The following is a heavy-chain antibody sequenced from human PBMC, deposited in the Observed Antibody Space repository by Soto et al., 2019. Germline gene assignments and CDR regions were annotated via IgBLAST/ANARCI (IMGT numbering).Heavy chain of an antibody. J-gene: IGHJ4*02. D-gene: IGHD6-19*01. CDR2: ISYDGSNE. Sequence: GGSLRLSCAASGFTFSSYAMHWVRQAPGKGLEWVAVISYDGSNEYYADSVKGRFTISRDNSKNTLYLQMNSLRAEDTAVYYCAREGGQQWLVLVYWGQGTLVTVSS. V-gene: IGHV3-30-3*01. CDR1: GFTFSSYA. CDR3: AREGGQQWLVLVY.